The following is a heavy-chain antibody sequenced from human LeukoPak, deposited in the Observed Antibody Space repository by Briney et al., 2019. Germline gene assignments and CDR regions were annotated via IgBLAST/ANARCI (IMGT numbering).Heavy chain of an antibody. CDR2: ISGNGGSA. CDR3: AKDLPTVKTWIYFDY. D-gene: IGHD4-17*01. V-gene: IGHV3-23*01. Sequence: GGSLRLSCAASGFTFSTYALSWVRQAPGKGLEWVSSISGNGGSAYYTDSVKGRFTISRDNSKNTLYLQMNSLRAEDTAVYYCAKDLPTVKTWIYFDYWGQGTLVTVSS. J-gene: IGHJ4*02. CDR1: GFTFSTYA.